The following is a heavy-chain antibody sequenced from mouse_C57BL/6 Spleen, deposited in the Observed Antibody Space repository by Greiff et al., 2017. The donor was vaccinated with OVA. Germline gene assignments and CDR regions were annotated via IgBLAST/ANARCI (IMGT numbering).Heavy chain of an antibody. CDR1: GYTFTSYW. CDR2: IYPGSGST. J-gene: IGHJ4*01. D-gene: IGHD2-3*01. Sequence: VQLQQPGAELVKPGASVKMSCKASGYTFTSYWITWVKQRPGQGLEWIGDIYPGSGSTNYNEKFKSKATLTVDTSSSTAYMQLSSLTSEDSAVYYCARGEDRYYDAMDYWGQGTSVTVSS. V-gene: IGHV1-55*01. CDR3: ARGEDRYYDAMDY.